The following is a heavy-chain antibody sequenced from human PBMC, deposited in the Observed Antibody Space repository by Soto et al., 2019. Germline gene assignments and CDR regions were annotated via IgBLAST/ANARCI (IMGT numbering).Heavy chain of an antibody. Sequence: QITLDESGPTQVKPRQTLTLTCTFSGFSLTTSGVGVGWIRQSPGKAPEWLALIYWDDDKRYSPSLKSRLTITKDTSKNQVVLTMAALDPADTATYYCAHRVLRTVFGLVTTTAIYFDFWGQGTPVAGSS. CDR3: AHRVLRTVFGLVTTTAIYFDF. V-gene: IGHV2-5*02. J-gene: IGHJ4*02. D-gene: IGHD3-3*01. CDR1: GFSLTTSGVG. CDR2: IYWDDDK.